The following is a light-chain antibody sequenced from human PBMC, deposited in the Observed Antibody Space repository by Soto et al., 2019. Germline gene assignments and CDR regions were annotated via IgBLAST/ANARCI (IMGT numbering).Light chain of an antibody. V-gene: IGKV4-1*01. CDR2: WSS. Sequence: DIVMTQSPDSLAVSLGEMATFNCKSSQSILDRSKNKYYLAWYQQKSGQPPKLLIYWSSLRESGVPGRFTGSGSGTDFTLTISSLQAEDVAVYYCQQYFTSPWTFGQGTKVEI. CDR1: QSILDRSKNKYY. J-gene: IGKJ1*01. CDR3: QQYFTSPWT.